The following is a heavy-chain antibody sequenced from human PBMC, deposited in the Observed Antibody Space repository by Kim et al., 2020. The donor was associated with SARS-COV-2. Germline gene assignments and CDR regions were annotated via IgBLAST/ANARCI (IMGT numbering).Heavy chain of an antibody. CDR1: GGSISSYY. V-gene: IGHV4-59*13. CDR2: IYYSGST. Sequence: SETLSLTCTVSGGSISSYYWSWIRQPPGKGLEWIGYIYYSGSTNYNPSLKSRVTISVDTSKNQFSLKLSSVTAADTAVYYCARGEQWLEGIDYWGQGTLVTVSS. J-gene: IGHJ4*02. CDR3: ARGEQWLEGIDY. D-gene: IGHD6-19*01.